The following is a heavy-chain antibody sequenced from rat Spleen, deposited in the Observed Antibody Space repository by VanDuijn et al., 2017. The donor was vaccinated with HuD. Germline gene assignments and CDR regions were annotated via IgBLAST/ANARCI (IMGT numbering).Heavy chain of an antibody. CDR1: GFTFSSYW. J-gene: IGHJ2*01. Sequence: EVKLVESGGGLVQPGRSLKLSCAASGFTFSSYWMGWVRQAPGKGLEWIGDINKDSSAINYTPSLKDKFTISRDNAQNTLYLQMSKLGSEDTAIYYCARGGMGCNNYDYWGQGVVVTVSS. D-gene: IGHD1-10*01. V-gene: IGHV4-2*01. CDR3: ARGGMGCNNYDY. CDR2: INKDSSAI.